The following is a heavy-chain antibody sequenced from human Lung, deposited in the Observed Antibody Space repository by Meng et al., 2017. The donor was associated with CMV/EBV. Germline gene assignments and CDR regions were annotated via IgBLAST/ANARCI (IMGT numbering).Heavy chain of an antibody. J-gene: IGHJ6*02. Sequence: SVXVSXXVSGYTLSELSMHWVRQAPGNGLEWMGGFDPEDGEAIYAQKFQGRVTMTGDTSTDTAYMELSSLRSDDTAVYYCAKVPRFYSYYGLDVWGQGTTVXVSS. CDR1: GYTLSELS. CDR3: AKVPRFYSYYGLDV. V-gene: IGHV1-24*01. D-gene: IGHD3-10*01. CDR2: FDPEDGEA.